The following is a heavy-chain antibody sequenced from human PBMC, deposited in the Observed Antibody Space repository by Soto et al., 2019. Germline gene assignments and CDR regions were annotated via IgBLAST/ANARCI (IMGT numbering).Heavy chain of an antibody. V-gene: IGHV1-2*04. J-gene: IGHJ3*02. Sequence: ASVKVSCKASGYTFTGYYMHWFRKAPGQGLEWMGWINPNSGGTKYGQKFQGWVTMTRDTSVSTAYMELSRLTSDDTAVYYCARGAKGGYDRSGNYGERDAFEIWGQGTMVTV. CDR1: GYTFTGYY. CDR3: ARGAKGGYDRSGNYGERDAFEI. D-gene: IGHD3-22*01. CDR2: INPNSGGT.